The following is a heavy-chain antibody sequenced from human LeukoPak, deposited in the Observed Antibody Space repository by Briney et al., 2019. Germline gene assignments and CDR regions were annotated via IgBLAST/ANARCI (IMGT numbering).Heavy chain of an antibody. J-gene: IGHJ3*02. V-gene: IGHV4-59*01. Sequence: GSLRLSCAASGFTFSSCAMSWVRQAPGKGLEWIGYIYYSGSTNYNPSLKSRVTISVDTSKNQFSLKLSSVTAADTAVYYCAREAPPAYDSSGYYYGTQYAFDIWGQGTMVTVSS. CDR3: AREAPPAYDSSGYYYGTQYAFDI. CDR1: GFTFSSCA. CDR2: IYYSGST. D-gene: IGHD3-22*01.